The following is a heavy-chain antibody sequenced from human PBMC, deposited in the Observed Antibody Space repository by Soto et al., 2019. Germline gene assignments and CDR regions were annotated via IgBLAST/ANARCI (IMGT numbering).Heavy chain of an antibody. CDR1: GYTFTSYA. D-gene: IGHD2-21*02. V-gene: IGHV1-3*05. J-gene: IGHJ4*02. CDR3: AGSIVVVTALDY. CDR2: INAGNGNT. Sequence: QVQLVQSGAEEKKPGASVKVSCKASGYTFTSYAMHWVRQAPGQRLEWMGGINAGNGNTKYSQKFQGRVTITRGTSESPAYMELSSLRSEDTAVYYCAGSIVVVTALDYWGQGTLVTVSS.